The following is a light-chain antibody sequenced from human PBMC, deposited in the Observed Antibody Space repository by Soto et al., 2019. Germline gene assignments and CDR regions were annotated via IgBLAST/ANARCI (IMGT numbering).Light chain of an antibody. J-gene: IGKJ1*01. V-gene: IGKV1-17*01. CDR2: DTF. CDR3: LQDQAYPWT. Sequence: EIQMPNSPSSFSASVGAGGTIPCRASQAIRNNLGWYKPRPGKAPERLIYDTFTLASGVPSRFSGSGSGTEFTLTIASLQPEDVATYYCLQDQAYPWTFGQGTKVELK. CDR1: QAIRNN.